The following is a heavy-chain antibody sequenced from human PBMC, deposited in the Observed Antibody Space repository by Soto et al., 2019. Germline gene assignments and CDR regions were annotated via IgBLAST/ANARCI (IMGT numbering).Heavy chain of an antibody. J-gene: IGHJ3*01. CDR3: ARDGDYFSLHF. D-gene: IGHD4-17*01. CDR2: IIPILGLP. CDR1: GGTFSSYP. V-gene: IGHV1-69*04. Sequence: QVHLMQSGTEVKKPGSSVKVSCKASGGTFSSYPISWVRQAPGQGLEWMGRIIPILGLPNYGQKFQGRVTISADISTSTAYLELSNLRSQDTAVYYGARDGDYFSLHFWGQGTMVAVSS.